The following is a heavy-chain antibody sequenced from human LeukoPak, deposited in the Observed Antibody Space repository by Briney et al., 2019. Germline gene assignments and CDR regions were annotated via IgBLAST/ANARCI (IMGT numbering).Heavy chain of an antibody. CDR2: IQQDGSEK. V-gene: IGHV3-7*01. J-gene: IGHJ4*02. CDR3: VRLRYTYGKNFDC. D-gene: IGHD5-18*01. CDR1: GFTFSSYA. Sequence: GGSLRLSCAASGFTFSSYAVSWVRQAPGKGLEWVANIQQDGSEKKYVDSVKGRFTISRDNAKNSLYLQMDSLRAEDTAVYYCVRLRYTYGKNFDCWGQGTLVTVSS.